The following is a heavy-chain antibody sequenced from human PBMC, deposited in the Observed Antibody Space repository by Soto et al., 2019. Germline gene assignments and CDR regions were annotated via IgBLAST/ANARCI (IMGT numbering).Heavy chain of an antibody. Sequence: QVQLVESGGGVVQPGRSLRLSCAASGFTFSSYGMHWVRQAPGKGLEWVAVIWYDGSNKYYADSVKGRFTISRDNSKNTLYLQMDSLRAEDTAVYYCARDPLPDYGENQGFDYWGQGTLVTVSS. CDR3: ARDPLPDYGENQGFDY. CDR2: IWYDGSNK. CDR1: GFTFSSYG. J-gene: IGHJ4*02. D-gene: IGHD4-17*01. V-gene: IGHV3-33*01.